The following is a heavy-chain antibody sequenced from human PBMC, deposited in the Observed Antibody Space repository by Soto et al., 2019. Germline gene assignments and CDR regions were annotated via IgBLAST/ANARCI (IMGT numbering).Heavy chain of an antibody. CDR1: GYNFNVAW. CDR3: TNVLALPPNDAFDI. Sequence: EGQLVESGGRLVEPGGSLRLSCAASGYNFNVAWMNWVRQAPGKGLEWLGRIKSQGGGGTTEYVAFLKGRFTISRDDSKNTLYLQMNRLKSEDTAVYSGTNVLALPPNDAFDIWCQGTMVTVYS. J-gene: IGHJ3*02. CDR2: IKSQGGGGTT. V-gene: IGHV3-15*01. D-gene: IGHD3-3*02.